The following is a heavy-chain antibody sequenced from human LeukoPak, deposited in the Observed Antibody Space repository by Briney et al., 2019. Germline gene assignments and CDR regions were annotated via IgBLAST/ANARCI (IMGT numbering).Heavy chain of an antibody. V-gene: IGHV4-59*01. Sequence: SETLSLTCTVSGGSISSYYWSWIRQPPGKGLEWIGYIYYSGSTNYNPSLKSRVTISVDTSKNQFSLKLSSVIAADTAVYYCARDLGWFGTSQRSFDYWGQGTLVTVSS. D-gene: IGHD3-10*01. CDR1: GGSISSYY. CDR3: ARDLGWFGTSQRSFDY. CDR2: IYYSGST. J-gene: IGHJ4*02.